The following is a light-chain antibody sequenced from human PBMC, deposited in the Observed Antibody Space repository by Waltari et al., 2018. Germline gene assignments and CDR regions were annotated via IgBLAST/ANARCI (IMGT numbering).Light chain of an antibody. CDR2: SDS. CDR3: QVWESSTDHYV. Sequence: SYVLTQPPSVSVAPGESARVTCGGNNIGTKSVHWYQQKPGPAPLLVIYSDSDRPSGLPERFSGSNSGNTATLTISGVEAGDEADYYCQVWESSTDHYVFGSGTEIIVL. CDR1: NIGTKS. J-gene: IGLJ1*01. V-gene: IGLV3-21*01.